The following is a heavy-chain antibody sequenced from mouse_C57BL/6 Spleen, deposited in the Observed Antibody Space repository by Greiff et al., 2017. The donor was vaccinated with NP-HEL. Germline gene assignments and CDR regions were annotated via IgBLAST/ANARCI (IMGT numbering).Heavy chain of an antibody. CDR2: IYPGDGDT. V-gene: IGHV1-80*01. Sequence: QVQLKESGAELVKPGASVKISCKASGYAFSSYWMNWVKQRPGKGLEWIGQIYPGDGDTNYNGKFKGKATLTADKSSSTAYMQLSSLTSEDSAVYFCANGYYGYFDVWGTGTTVTVSS. J-gene: IGHJ1*03. D-gene: IGHD2-2*01. CDR1: GYAFSSYW. CDR3: ANGYYGYFDV.